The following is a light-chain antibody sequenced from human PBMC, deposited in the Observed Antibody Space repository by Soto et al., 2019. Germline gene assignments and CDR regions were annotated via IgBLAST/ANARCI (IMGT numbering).Light chain of an antibody. J-gene: IGKJ1*01. Sequence: EIEMTQSPATLSVSPGERATLSCRASQSVNSNLAWYQRQRGQAPRLLIFYASTLASGIPSGFSGSVSGTEFTLTISSRQSEDFAVYYWQQYNTWPWTFGQGNEVEIK. V-gene: IGKV3-15*01. CDR3: QQYNTWPWT. CDR2: YAS. CDR1: QSVNSN.